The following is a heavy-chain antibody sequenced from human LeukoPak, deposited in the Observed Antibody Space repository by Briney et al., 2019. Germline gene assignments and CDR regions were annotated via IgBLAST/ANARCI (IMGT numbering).Heavy chain of an antibody. D-gene: IGHD5-24*01. CDR1: GFTFSSYG. CDR2: ISYDGSNK. Sequence: GGSLRLSCAASGFTFSSYGMHWVRQAPGKGLEWVAVISYDGSNKYYADSAKGRFTISRDNSKNTLYLQMDSLRAEDTAVYYCAKGTRPITRLGGMDVWGQGTTVTVSS. CDR3: AKGTRPITRLGGMDV. J-gene: IGHJ6*02. V-gene: IGHV3-30*18.